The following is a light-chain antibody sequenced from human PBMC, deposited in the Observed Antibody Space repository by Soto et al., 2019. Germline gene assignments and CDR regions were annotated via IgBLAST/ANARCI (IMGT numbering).Light chain of an antibody. CDR1: SGSVSTSYY. J-gene: IGLJ3*02. CDR3: VLYMGSGFWV. CDR2: STN. Sequence: QTVVTQEPSFSVSPGGTLTLTCGLSSGSVSTSYYPSWYQQTPGQAPRTLIYSTNTRSSGVPDRFSGSILGNKAALTITGAQADDESDYYCVLYMGSGFWVFGGGTKLTVL. V-gene: IGLV8-61*01.